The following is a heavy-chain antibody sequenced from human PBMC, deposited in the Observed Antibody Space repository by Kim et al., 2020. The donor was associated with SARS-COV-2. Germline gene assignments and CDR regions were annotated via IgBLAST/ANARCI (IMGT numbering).Heavy chain of an antibody. CDR1: GGSISNYY. J-gene: IGHJ3*02. CDR2: IYYSVNT. Sequence: SETLSLTCTVSGGSISNYYWSWIRQPPGKGLEGIGYIYYSVNTNYNPSLKSRVTISVDTSQSQFSLRLTSATAADTAVYYCTRTAVVAGGAFDMWGQGTLVTVSS. V-gene: IGHV4-59*13. D-gene: IGHD3-22*01. CDR3: TRTAVVAGGAFDM.